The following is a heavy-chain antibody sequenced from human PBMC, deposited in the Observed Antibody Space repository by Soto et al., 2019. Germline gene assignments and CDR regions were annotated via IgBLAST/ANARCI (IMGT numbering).Heavy chain of an antibody. CDR3: ARDYSGYALLLYYYYGMEV. V-gene: IGHV1-8*01. J-gene: IGHJ6*02. CDR2: MNPNSGNT. CDR1: GYTFTSYD. Sequence: ASVKVSCKASGYTFTSYDINWVRQATGQGLEWMGWMNPNSGNTGYAQKFQGRVTMTRNTSISTAYMELSSLRSEDTAVYYCARDYSGYALLLYYYYGMEVWGQGTTVTVSS. D-gene: IGHD5-12*01.